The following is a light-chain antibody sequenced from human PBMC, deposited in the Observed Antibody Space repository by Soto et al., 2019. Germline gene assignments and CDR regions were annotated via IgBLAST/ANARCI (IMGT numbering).Light chain of an antibody. CDR1: SSNIGPNA. V-gene: IGLV1-44*01. Sequence: QSVLTQPPSASGTPGQKVTISCSGSSSNIGPNAVNWYQQLPGTAPKLLLYNNNQRPSGVSDRFSGSKSGTSASLAISGLQSDDEADYHCAAWDDSLNGLVFGTGTMVTVL. CDR2: NNN. CDR3: AAWDDSLNGLV. J-gene: IGLJ1*01.